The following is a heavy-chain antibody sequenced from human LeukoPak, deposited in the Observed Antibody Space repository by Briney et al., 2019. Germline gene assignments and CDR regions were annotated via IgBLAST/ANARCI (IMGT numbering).Heavy chain of an antibody. Sequence: SETLSLTCAVYGGSFSGYYWSWVRQPPGKGLEWIGEIYHSGSTNYNPSLKSRVTISVDKSKSQFSLKLSSVTAADTAVYYCASWGLDSSGWSRGFWGQGTLVTVSS. CDR3: ASWGLDSSGWSRGF. D-gene: IGHD6-19*01. V-gene: IGHV4-34*01. J-gene: IGHJ4*02. CDR2: IYHSGST. CDR1: GGSFSGYY.